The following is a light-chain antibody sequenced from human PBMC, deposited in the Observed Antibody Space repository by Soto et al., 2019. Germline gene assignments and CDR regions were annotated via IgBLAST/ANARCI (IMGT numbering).Light chain of an antibody. CDR3: SSYSSSSTLCV. J-gene: IGLJ1*01. CDR1: SSDFGAYTF. CDR2: DVT. V-gene: IGLV2-14*01. Sequence: QSVLTQPASVSGSPGQSITISCTGTSSDFGAYTFASWYQQHPGKAPKLIIYDVTNRPSGVSNRFSGSKSGNTASLTISGLQAEDEADYYCSSYSSSSTLCVFGTGTKVTVL.